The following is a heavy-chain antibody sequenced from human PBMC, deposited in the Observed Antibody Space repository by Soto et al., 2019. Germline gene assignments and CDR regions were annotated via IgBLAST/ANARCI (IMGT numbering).Heavy chain of an antibody. D-gene: IGHD3-10*01. V-gene: IGHV3-11*01. Sequence: QVQLVESGGGLVKPEGSLRLSCAASGFTFSDYYMSWIRQAPGKGLEWLSYIRSSGTTIYYADSVKGRFAISRDNAKNSLYLQMRRLRAEDTAVYYCARVRGSGRFGEGYYFDYWGQGTLVTVSS. CDR3: ARVRGSGRFGEGYYFDY. J-gene: IGHJ4*02. CDR2: IRSSGTTI. CDR1: GFTFSDYY.